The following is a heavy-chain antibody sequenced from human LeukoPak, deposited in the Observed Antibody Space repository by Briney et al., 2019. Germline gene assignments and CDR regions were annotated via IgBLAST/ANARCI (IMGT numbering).Heavy chain of an antibody. Sequence: SVKVSCKASGGTFSIYAISWVRQAPGQGLEWMGGIIPIFGTANYAQKFQGRVTITADKSTSTAYMELSSLRSEDTAVYYCARDKLELRWFDPWGQGTLVTVSS. CDR2: IIPIFGTA. CDR1: GGTFSIYA. CDR3: ARDKLELRWFDP. V-gene: IGHV1-69*06. D-gene: IGHD1-7*01. J-gene: IGHJ5*02.